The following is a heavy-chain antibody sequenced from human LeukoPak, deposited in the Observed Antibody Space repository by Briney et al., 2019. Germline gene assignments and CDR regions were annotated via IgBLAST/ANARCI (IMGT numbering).Heavy chain of an antibody. Sequence: ASVKVSCKTSGYSFTDYYMHWVRQAPGQGREGMGWINPNSGGTNFAQRFQDRVTMTRDMSISTAYMELSRRRSDDTDMYYCTRGYYDSSDFEYFHRWGQGTLVTASS. J-gene: IGHJ1*01. CDR3: TRGYYDSSDFEYFHR. CDR2: INPNSGGT. V-gene: IGHV1-2*02. CDR1: GYSFTDYY. D-gene: IGHD3-22*01.